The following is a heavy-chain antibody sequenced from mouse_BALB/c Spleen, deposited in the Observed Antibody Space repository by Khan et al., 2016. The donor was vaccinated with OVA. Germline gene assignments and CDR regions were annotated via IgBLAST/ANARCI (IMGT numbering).Heavy chain of an antibody. CDR2: INPSSGYT. CDR1: GYTFTSYT. D-gene: IGHD3-3*01. J-gene: IGHJ2*01. CDR3: ARKSTRASY. Sequence: QVQLQQSGAELVKPGASVKMSCKASGYTFTSYTMHWVKQRPGQGLEWIGYINPSSGYTKYNQKFKDKATLPAAKSSSTTYMQLSSLKSEDSADYYCARKSTRASYWGQGTTLTVSS. V-gene: IGHV1-4*01.